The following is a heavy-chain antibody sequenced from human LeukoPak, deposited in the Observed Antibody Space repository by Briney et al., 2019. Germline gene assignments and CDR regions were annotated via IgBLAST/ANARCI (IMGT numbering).Heavy chain of an antibody. CDR2: TYYRSKWYN. J-gene: IGHJ3*02. CDR3: ARAGWWDLRHDAFDI. Sequence: SQALSLTCALSRDSVSSNSAAWNWTRHSPSRGLEWLGRTYYRSKWYNDYAVSVKSRITINPDTSKNQFSLQLNSVTPEDTAVYYCARAGWWDLRHDAFDIWGQGTMVTVSS. CDR1: RDSVSSNSAA. D-gene: IGHD2-15*01. V-gene: IGHV6-1*01.